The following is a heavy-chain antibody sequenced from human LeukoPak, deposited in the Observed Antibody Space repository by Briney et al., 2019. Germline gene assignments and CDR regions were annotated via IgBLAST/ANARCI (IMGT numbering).Heavy chain of an antibody. J-gene: IGHJ4*02. CDR3: ATLTRGGGSYYLSLDY. D-gene: IGHD1-26*01. CDR1: GFTFSSYA. V-gene: IGHV3-23*01. CDR2: ISGSGGST. Sequence: PGGSLRLSCAASGFTFSSYAMSWVRQAPGKGLECVSAISGSGGSTYYADSVKGRFTISRDNSKNTLYLQMNSLRAEDTAVYYCATLTRGGGSYYLSLDYWGQGTLVTVSS.